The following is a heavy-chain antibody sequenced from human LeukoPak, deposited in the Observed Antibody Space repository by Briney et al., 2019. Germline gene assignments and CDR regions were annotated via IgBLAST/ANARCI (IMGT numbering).Heavy chain of an antibody. CDR1: GGSISSHY. CDR3: ARVEALGRYYFDY. CDR2: IYYSGST. Sequence: PSETLSLTCTVSGGSISSHYWSWIRQPPGKGLEWIGYIYYSGSTNYNPSLKSRVTISVDTSKNQFSLKLSSVTAADTDVYYCARVEALGRYYFDYWGQGTLVTVSS. D-gene: IGHD5-24*01. J-gene: IGHJ4*02. V-gene: IGHV4-59*11.